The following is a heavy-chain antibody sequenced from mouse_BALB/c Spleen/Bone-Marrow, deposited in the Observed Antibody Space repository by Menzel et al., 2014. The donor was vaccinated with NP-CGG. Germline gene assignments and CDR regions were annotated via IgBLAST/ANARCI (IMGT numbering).Heavy chain of an antibody. CDR1: GFSLTSYG. CDR2: IWAGGST. Sequence: VKLVESGPGLVAPSQSLSITCTVSGFSLTSYGVHWVRQPPGKGLEWLGVIWAGGSTNYNSALMSRLSISKDNSKSQVLLKMNSLQTDDTAMYYCARDRGLGRFAYWGQGTLVTVSA. CDR3: ARDRGLGRFAY. J-gene: IGHJ3*01. D-gene: IGHD4-1*01. V-gene: IGHV2-9*02.